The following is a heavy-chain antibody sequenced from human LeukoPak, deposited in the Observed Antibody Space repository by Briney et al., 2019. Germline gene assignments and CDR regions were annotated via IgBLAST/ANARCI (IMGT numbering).Heavy chain of an antibody. CDR2: ISSSGSTM. CDR3: ARDGVSSWYYFDD. D-gene: IGHD6-13*01. V-gene: IGHV3-11*04. CDR1: GFTFSDYY. Sequence: GGSLRLSCAASGFTFSDYYMSWIRQAPGKGLEWVSYISSSGSTMYYADSVKGRFTISRDNAKNSLYLQMNSLRAEDTAVYYCARDGVSSWYYFDDWGQGTLVTVSS. J-gene: IGHJ4*02.